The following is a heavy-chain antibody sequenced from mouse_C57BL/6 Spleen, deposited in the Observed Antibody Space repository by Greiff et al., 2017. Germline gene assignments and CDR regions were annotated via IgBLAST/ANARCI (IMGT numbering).Heavy chain of an antibody. CDR2: IHPSDSDT. CDR3: ARERGSGGPFDY. V-gene: IGHV1-74*01. CDR1: GYTFTSYW. Sequence: QVQLQQPGAELVKPGASVKVSCKASGYTFTSYWMHWVKQRPGQGLEWIGRIHPSDSDTNYNQKFKGKATLTVDKSSSTAYMQLSSLTSEDTAVYYCARERGSGGPFDYWGQGTTLTVSS. D-gene: IGHD1-1*01. J-gene: IGHJ2*01.